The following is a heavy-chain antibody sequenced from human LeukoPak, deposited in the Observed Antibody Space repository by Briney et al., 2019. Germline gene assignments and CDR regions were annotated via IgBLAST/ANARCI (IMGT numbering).Heavy chain of an antibody. V-gene: IGHV3-48*03. CDR3: ARVRSGYSHENYFDY. CDR2: ISGSGSTI. J-gene: IGHJ4*02. CDR1: GFTFSNYE. D-gene: IGHD5-18*01. Sequence: PGGSLRLSCAASGFTFSNYEMNWVRQAPGKGLEWVSYISGSGSTIYYAGSVKGRFTISRDNAKDSLYLQMNSLRAEDTAVYYCARVRSGYSHENYFDYWGQGTLVTVSS.